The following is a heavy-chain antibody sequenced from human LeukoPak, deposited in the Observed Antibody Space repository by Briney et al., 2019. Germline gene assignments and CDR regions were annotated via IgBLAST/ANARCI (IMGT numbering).Heavy chain of an antibody. CDR1: GFTFSSYA. D-gene: IGHD4-17*01. Sequence: TGGSLRLSCAASGFTFSSYAMSWVRQAPGKGLEWVSAISGSGGNTYYADPVKGRFTISRDNSKNTLYLQMNSLRAEDTAVYYCAKAHHGDYFFYFDYWGQGTLVTVSS. CDR3: AKAHHGDYFFYFDY. J-gene: IGHJ4*02. CDR2: ISGSGGNT. V-gene: IGHV3-23*01.